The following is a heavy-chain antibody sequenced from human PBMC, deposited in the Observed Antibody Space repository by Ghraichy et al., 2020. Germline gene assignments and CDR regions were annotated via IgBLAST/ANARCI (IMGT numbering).Heavy chain of an antibody. CDR3: VSAPGIAAAEY. V-gene: IGHV4-39*01. CDR2: IYYSGST. D-gene: IGHD6-13*01. Sequence: SETLSLTCTVSGGSISSSSYYWGWIRQPPGKGLEWIGSIYYSGSTYYNPSLKSRVTISVDTSKNQFSLKLSSVTAADTAVYYCVSAPGIAAAEYWGQGTLVTVSS. J-gene: IGHJ4*02. CDR1: GGSISSSSYY.